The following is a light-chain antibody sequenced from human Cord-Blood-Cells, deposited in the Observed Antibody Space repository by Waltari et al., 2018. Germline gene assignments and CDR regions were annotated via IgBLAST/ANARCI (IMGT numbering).Light chain of an antibody. Sequence: EIVMTQSPATLSVSPGERATLSCRASQSVSSNLARYQQKPGQAPRLRIYGASTRATGIPARFSGSGSGTEFTLTISSLQSEDFAVYYCQQYNNWPYTFGQGTKLEIK. J-gene: IGKJ2*01. CDR3: QQYNNWPYT. CDR2: GAS. CDR1: QSVSSN. V-gene: IGKV3-15*01.